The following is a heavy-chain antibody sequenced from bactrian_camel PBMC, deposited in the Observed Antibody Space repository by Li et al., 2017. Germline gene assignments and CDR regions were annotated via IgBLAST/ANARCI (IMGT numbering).Heavy chain of an antibody. CDR3: AATRGPLPVRSAFDEGRYNY. CDR2: IAPATGTT. Sequence: VQLVESGGGSVNAGGSLTLSCAASGSGYISGTACMGWFRQVPGKEREGVAAIAPATGTTFYSDSVKGRFTISHVNANNTLHLQMNSLKPEDTATYYCAATRGPLPVRSAFDEGRYNYWGQGTQVTVS. J-gene: IGHJ4*01. CDR1: GSGYISGTAC. V-gene: IGHV3S54*01. D-gene: IGHD2*01.